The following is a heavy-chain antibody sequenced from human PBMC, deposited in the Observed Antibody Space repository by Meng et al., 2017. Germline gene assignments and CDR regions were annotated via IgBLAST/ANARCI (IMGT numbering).Heavy chain of an antibody. J-gene: IGHJ3*02. CDR3: ACYSSGYYLPKYDHAFDI. CDR1: GFTVSSNC. CDR2: IYSGGST. Sequence: GESLKISCAASGFTVSSNCMSWVRQAPGKGLEWVSVIYSGGSTYYADSVKGRFTISRDNSKNTLYLQMNSLRAEDTAVYYCACYSSGYYLPKYDHAFDIWGQGTMVTVSS. V-gene: IGHV3-66*02. D-gene: IGHD3-22*01.